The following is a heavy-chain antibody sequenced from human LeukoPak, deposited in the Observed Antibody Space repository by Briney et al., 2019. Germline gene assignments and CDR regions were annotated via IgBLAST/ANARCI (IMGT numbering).Heavy chain of an antibody. Sequence: PGRSLRLSCAAPGFTFSSYAMSWVRQAPGKGLEWVSAISGSGGSTYYADSVKGRFTISRDNSKNTLYLQMNSLRAEDTAVYYCAKRFLWFGELSHTPFDPWGQGTLVTVSS. CDR3: AKRFLWFGELSHTPFDP. J-gene: IGHJ5*02. V-gene: IGHV3-23*01. D-gene: IGHD3-10*01. CDR1: GFTFSSYA. CDR2: ISGSGGST.